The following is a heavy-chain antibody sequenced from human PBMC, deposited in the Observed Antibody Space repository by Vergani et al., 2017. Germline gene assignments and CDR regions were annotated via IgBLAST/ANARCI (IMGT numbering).Heavy chain of an antibody. Sequence: QVQLQESGPGLVKPSETLSLTCTVPGGPISSYYWSWIRQPPGKGLEWIGYIYYSGSTNYNPSLKSRVTISVDTSKNQFSLKLSSVTAADTAVYYCVWSYSSSWFLDYWGQGTLVTVSS. D-gene: IGHD6-13*01. CDR3: VWSYSSSWFLDY. V-gene: IGHV4-59*01. J-gene: IGHJ4*02. CDR2: IYYSGST. CDR1: GGPISSYY.